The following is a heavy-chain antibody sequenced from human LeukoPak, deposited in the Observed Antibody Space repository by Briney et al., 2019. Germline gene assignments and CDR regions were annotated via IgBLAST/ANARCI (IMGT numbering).Heavy chain of an antibody. Sequence: PGGSLRLSCAASGFTFSTYSVNWVRQAPGKGLEWVSSISSSGIYIYYTDSVKGRFTISRDNAKDSLYLQMNSLRAEDTASYYCARGHDSMDYSPGSGYVDYWGQGTLVTVSS. CDR1: GFTFSTYS. CDR2: ISSSGIYI. J-gene: IGHJ4*02. D-gene: IGHD3-3*01. V-gene: IGHV3-21*01. CDR3: ARGHDSMDYSPGSGYVDY.